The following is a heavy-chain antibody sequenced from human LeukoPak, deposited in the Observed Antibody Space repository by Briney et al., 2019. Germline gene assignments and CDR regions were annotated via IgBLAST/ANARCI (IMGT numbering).Heavy chain of an antibody. D-gene: IGHD6-13*01. CDR2: IRYDGSNK. V-gene: IGHV3-30*02. Sequence: SGGSLRLSCAASGFTFTTYGMNWVRQAPGKGLEWVAFIRYDGSNKYYADSVKGRFTVSRDNSKNTLYLQMNSLRAEDTAMYYCAKDHGIAAAGVFDYWGQGTLVTVSS. CDR1: GFTFTTYG. J-gene: IGHJ4*02. CDR3: AKDHGIAAAGVFDY.